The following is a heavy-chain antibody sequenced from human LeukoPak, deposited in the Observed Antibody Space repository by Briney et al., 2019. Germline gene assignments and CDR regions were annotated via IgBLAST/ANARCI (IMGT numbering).Heavy chain of an antibody. CDR2: IKQDGSEK. V-gene: IGHV3-7*01. CDR3: ARDIVVVVAATRYYYYGMDV. D-gene: IGHD2-15*01. Sequence: GSLRLSCAASGFTFSSYWMSWVRQAPGKGLEWVANIKQDGSEKYYVDSVKGRFTIPRDNAKNSLYLQMNSLRAEDTAVYYCARDIVVVVAATRYYYYGMDVWGQGTTVTVSS. CDR1: GFTFSSYW. J-gene: IGHJ6*02.